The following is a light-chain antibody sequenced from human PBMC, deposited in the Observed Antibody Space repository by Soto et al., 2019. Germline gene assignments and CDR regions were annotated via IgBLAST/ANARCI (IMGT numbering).Light chain of an antibody. Sequence: QSVLTQPASVSGSPGQSVTISCTGTSSDIGLYDLVSWYRQYPGKAPKLLIYGVNKRPSGVSDRFSASKSGSTASLTTSGLQAEDEAAYYCCSYAGFTTYVFGTGTKVTVL. CDR1: SSDIGLYDL. V-gene: IGLV2-23*02. CDR3: CSYAGFTTYV. CDR2: GVN. J-gene: IGLJ1*01.